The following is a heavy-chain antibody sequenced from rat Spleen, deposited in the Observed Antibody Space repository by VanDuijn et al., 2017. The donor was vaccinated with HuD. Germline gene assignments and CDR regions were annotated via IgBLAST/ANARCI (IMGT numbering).Heavy chain of an antibody. V-gene: IGHV5-29*01. J-gene: IGHJ1*01. CDR2: ISYDGSST. CDR3: ARQGILRIITTPYWYFDF. CDR1: GFTFSNYG. Sequence: EVQLVESGGGLVQPGRSLKLSCAASGFTFSNYGMAWVRQAPTKGLEWVATISYDGSSTYYRDSVKGRFTISRDNAKSTLYLQMNSLRSEDTATYYCARQGILRIITTPYWYFDFWGPGTMVTVSS. D-gene: IGHD1-6*01.